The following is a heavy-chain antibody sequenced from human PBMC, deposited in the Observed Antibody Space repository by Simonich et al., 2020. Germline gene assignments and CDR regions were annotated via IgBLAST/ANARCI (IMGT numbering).Heavy chain of an antibody. CDR3: ARRYYSTSFDY. CDR1: GGSFSGYY. Sequence: QVQLQQWGAGLLKPSETLSLTCAVYGGSFSGYYWSWIRQPPGKGLEWIGEINHSGNNNYNPSLKRRVTISEDTSKNQFSLRLGSVTAADTAVYYCARRYYSTSFDYWGQGTLVTVSS. D-gene: IGHD6-6*01. CDR2: INHSGNN. J-gene: IGHJ4*02. V-gene: IGHV4-34*01.